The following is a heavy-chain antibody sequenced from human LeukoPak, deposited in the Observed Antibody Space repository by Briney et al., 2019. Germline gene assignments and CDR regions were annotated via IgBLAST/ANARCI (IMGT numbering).Heavy chain of an antibody. Sequence: GASVKVSCKASGYTFTDYYMHWVRQAPGRGLEWMGWINPNSGGTNYAQKFQGRVTMTRDTSISTAYMELSRLRSDDTAVYYCARSGIFGVVMTFDYWGQGTLVTVSS. D-gene: IGHD3-3*01. CDR2: INPNSGGT. J-gene: IGHJ4*02. CDR1: GYTFTDYY. V-gene: IGHV1-2*02. CDR3: ARSGIFGVVMTFDY.